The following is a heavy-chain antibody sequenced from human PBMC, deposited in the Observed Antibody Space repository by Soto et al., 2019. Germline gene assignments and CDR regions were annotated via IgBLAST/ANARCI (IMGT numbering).Heavy chain of an antibody. CDR1: GGSISSGGYY. Sequence: PSETLSLTCTVSGGSISSGGYYWSWIRQHPGKGLEWIGYISYSGSTYYNPSLKSRVTISVDTSKNQFSLMLTSVSAADTAVYYCAREERDFGAFDIWGQGTMVTV. D-gene: IGHD1-1*01. V-gene: IGHV4-31*03. J-gene: IGHJ3*02. CDR3: AREERDFGAFDI. CDR2: ISYSGST.